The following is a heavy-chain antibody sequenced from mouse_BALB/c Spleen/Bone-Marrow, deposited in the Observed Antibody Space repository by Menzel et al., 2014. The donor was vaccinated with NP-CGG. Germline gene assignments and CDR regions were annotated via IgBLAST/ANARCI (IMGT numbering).Heavy chain of an antibody. CDR2: IWSGGST. D-gene: IGHD1-1*01. V-gene: IGHV2-2*02. J-gene: IGHJ4*01. Sequence: VKLMESGPGLVQPSQSLSITCTVSGFSLTSYGVHWVRQSPGKGLDWLGVIWSGGSTDYNAAFISRLSISKDSSKSQVFFKMNSLQVNDTAIYYCARNYYGSSYAMDYWGQGTSVTVSS. CDR3: ARNYYGSSYAMDY. CDR1: GFSLTSYG.